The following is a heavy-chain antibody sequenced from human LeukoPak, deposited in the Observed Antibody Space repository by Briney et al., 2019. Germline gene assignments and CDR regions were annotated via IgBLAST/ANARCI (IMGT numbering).Heavy chain of an antibody. D-gene: IGHD3-3*01. CDR1: GFTFDDYA. Sequence: GGSLRLSCAASGFTFDDYAMHWVRQAPGKGLEWVSGISWNSGSIGYADSVKGRFTISRDNAKNSLYLQMNRLRAEDTALYYCAKDFGYDFWSGYYGSYFDYWGQGTLVTVSS. J-gene: IGHJ4*02. CDR2: ISWNSGSI. CDR3: AKDFGYDFWSGYYGSYFDY. V-gene: IGHV3-9*01.